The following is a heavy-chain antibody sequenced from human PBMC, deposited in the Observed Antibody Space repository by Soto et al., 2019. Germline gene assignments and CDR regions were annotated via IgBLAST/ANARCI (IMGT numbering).Heavy chain of an antibody. CDR3: AREGGYSYGSANWFDP. CDR2: IIPIFGTA. V-gene: IGHV1-69*12. CDR1: GGTFSSYA. Sequence: QVQLVQSGAEVKKPGSSVKVSCKASGGTFSSYAISWVRQAPGQGLEWMGGIIPIFGTANYAQKFQGRVTITADESTRTAYMEVSSLRSEDTAVYYCAREGGYSYGSANWFDPWGQGTLVTVSS. J-gene: IGHJ5*02. D-gene: IGHD5-18*01.